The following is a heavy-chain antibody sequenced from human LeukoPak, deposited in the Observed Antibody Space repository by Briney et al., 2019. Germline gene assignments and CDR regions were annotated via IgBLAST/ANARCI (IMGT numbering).Heavy chain of an antibody. Sequence: SETLSLTCTVSGGSINSSSYYWGWIRQPPGKGLEWIAEINHSGNTNYNPSLKSRVTISVDTSKNQFSLKLNSVTAADTAVYYCARNFDFWGQGTLVTVSS. V-gene: IGHV4-39*07. CDR1: GGSINSSSYY. CDR3: ARNFDF. CDR2: INHSGNT. J-gene: IGHJ4*02.